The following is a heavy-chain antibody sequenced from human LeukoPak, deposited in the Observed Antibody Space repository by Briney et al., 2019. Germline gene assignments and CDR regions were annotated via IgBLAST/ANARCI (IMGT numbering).Heavy chain of an antibody. CDR1: GASISSYS. Sequence: SETLSLTCTVSGASISSYSCSWIRQPPGKGLEGIGYIYTSGSTYYNPYLKSRVTISIDTSKNQFSLNLSSVTAADTAVYYCARHGTYCSSTSCYTDYMDVWGKGTTVTVSS. V-gene: IGHV4-4*09. CDR3: ARHGTYCSSTSCYTDYMDV. D-gene: IGHD2-2*02. CDR2: IYTSGST. J-gene: IGHJ6*03.